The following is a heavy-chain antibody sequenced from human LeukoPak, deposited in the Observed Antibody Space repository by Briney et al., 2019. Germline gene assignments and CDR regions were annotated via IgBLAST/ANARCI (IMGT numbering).Heavy chain of an antibody. CDR3: AKDGTYYYDSSGYYYGY. D-gene: IGHD3-22*01. CDR2: ISGSGGST. V-gene: IGHV3-23*01. J-gene: IGHJ4*02. CDR1: GFTFSSYA. Sequence: PGGSLRLSCAASGFTFSSYAMSWVRQAPGKGLEWVSAISGSGGSTYYADSVKGRFTISRDNSENTLYLQMNSLRAEDTAVYYCAKDGTYYYDSSGYYYGYWGQGTLVTVSS.